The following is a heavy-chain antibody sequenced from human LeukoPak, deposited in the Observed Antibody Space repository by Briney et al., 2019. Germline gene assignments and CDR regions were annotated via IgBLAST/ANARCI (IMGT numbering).Heavy chain of an antibody. D-gene: IGHD5-12*01. V-gene: IGHV4-39*01. CDR3: ARHLVATTLYPARPLPQFDY. J-gene: IGHJ4*02. Sequence: SETLSLTCTVSGGSTSSSSYYWGWIRQPPGKGLEWIGSIYYSGSTYYNPSLKSRVTISVDTSKNQFSLKLSSVTAADTAVYYCARHLVATTLYPARPLPQFDYWGQGTLVTVSS. CDR1: GGSTSSSSYY. CDR2: IYYSGST.